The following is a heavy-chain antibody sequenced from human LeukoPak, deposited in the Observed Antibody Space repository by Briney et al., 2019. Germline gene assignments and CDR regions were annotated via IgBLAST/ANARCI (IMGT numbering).Heavy chain of an antibody. J-gene: IGHJ5*02. Sequence: SQTLSLTCAISGDSVSSNSVAWNWIRQSPSRGLEWLGRTYYRSKWYNDYAVSVKSRITINSDTSKNQFSLHLNSVTPEDTAMYYCARGGYEAFDPWGQGTLVTVSS. CDR3: ARGGYEAFDP. CDR2: TYYRSKWYN. V-gene: IGHV6-1*01. CDR1: GDSVSSNSVA. D-gene: IGHD2-15*01.